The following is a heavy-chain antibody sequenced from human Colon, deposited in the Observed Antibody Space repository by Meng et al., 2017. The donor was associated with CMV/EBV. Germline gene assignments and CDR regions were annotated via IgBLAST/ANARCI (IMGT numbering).Heavy chain of an antibody. Sequence: GGSLRLSCRGAGYDFTSYWIAWVRQMPGKGLEWVGFIYPDDTDTRYSPSVKGQVTISADKSVNTDFLEWSSGKAADSGIYYCARHKTIDEFFDPWGQGTLVTVSS. V-gene: IGHV5-51*01. CDR1: GYDFTSYW. J-gene: IGHJ5*02. CDR3: ARHKTIDEFFDP. CDR2: IYPDDTDT. D-gene: IGHD1-1*01.